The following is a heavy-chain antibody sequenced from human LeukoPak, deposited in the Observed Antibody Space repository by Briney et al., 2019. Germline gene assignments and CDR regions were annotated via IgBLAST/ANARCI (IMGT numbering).Heavy chain of an antibody. CDR3: ARVTGDYFDY. CDR1: GGSISSYY. Sequence: SETPSLTCTVSGGSISSYYWSWIRQPPGKGLEWIGYIYYSGSTNYNPSLKSRVTISVDTSKNQFSLKLSSVTAADTAVYYCARVTGDYFDYWGQGTLVTVSS. D-gene: IGHD7-27*01. V-gene: IGHV4-59*01. CDR2: IYYSGST. J-gene: IGHJ4*02.